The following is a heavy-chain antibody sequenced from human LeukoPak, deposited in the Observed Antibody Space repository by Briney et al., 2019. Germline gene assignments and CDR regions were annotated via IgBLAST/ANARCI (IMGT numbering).Heavy chain of an antibody. CDR1: GFTFSSYG. Sequence: GGCLRLSCAASGFTFSSYGMHWVRQAPGKGLEWVAVMSYDGSKKYYTDSVKGRFTISRDNSQNTLYLQMNSLRAEDTAVYYCARDPLRDDYVWGNYRNGADYWGQGTLVTVSS. D-gene: IGHD3-16*02. J-gene: IGHJ4*02. V-gene: IGHV3-30*12. CDR3: ARDPLRDDYVWGNYRNGADY. CDR2: MSYDGSKK.